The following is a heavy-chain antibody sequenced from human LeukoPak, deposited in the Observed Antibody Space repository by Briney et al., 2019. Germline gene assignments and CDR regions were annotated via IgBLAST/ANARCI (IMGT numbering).Heavy chain of an antibody. J-gene: IGHJ6*03. D-gene: IGHD3-3*01. CDR3: AESGYYKPNYYYYYYMDV. CDR1: GFTFSSYW. Sequence: PGGSLRLSCAASGFTFSSYWMSWVRQAPGKGLEWVANIKQDGSEKYYVDSVKGRFTISRDNAKNSLYLQMNSLRAEDTAVYYCAESGYYKPNYYYYYYMDVWGKGTTVTVSS. CDR2: IKQDGSEK. V-gene: IGHV3-7*01.